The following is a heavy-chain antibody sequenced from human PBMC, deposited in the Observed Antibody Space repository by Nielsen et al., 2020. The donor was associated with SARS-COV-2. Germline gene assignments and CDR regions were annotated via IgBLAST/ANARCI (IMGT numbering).Heavy chain of an antibody. D-gene: IGHD3-3*01. CDR3: ATPGEGWSDYYMYFEY. J-gene: IGHJ4*02. CDR1: GFSFNEYA. CDR2: IDYSGRNT. Sequence: GGSLRLSCAASGFSFNEYAMSWVRQAPGKRLEWVSTIDYSGRNTYYADSVKGRFTISRDNSKNTVYLQMNSLRAEDTAIYYCATPGEGWSDYYMYFEYWGQGTLVTVSS. V-gene: IGHV3-23*01.